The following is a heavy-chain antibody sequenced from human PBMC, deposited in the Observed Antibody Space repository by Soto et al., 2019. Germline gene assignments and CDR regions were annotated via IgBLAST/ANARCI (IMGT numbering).Heavy chain of an antibody. CDR1: GSSISSGHYY. Sequence: PSQTLSLTCTVSGSSISSGHYYWSWIRQPPGKGLEWIGYIYYSGSTYYNPSLKSRVTISVDTSKNQFSLKLSSVTAADTAVYYCAREVTHRTSWFDPCGQGTLVTVSS. J-gene: IGHJ5*02. D-gene: IGHD4-4*01. V-gene: IGHV4-30-4*01. CDR2: IYYSGST. CDR3: AREVTHRTSWFDP.